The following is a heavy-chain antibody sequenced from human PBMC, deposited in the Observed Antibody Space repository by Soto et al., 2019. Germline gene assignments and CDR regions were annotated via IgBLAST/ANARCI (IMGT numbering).Heavy chain of an antibody. CDR3: ARAGAIVVVPAAIYYYYGMDV. J-gene: IGHJ6*02. CDR2: ISGSGGSI. D-gene: IGHD2-2*01. CDR1: GFTFSSYA. V-gene: IGHV3-23*01. Sequence: GGSLRLSCAASGFTFSSYAMSWVRQAPGKGLEWVSAISGSGGSIYYADSVKGRFTISRDNSKNTLYLQMNSLRAEDTAVYYCARAGAIVVVPAAIYYYYGMDVWGQGTTVTVSS.